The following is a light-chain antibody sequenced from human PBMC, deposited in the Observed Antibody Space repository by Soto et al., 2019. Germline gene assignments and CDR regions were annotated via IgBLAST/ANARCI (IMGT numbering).Light chain of an antibody. CDR2: AAS. J-gene: IGKJ1*01. V-gene: IGKV1-27*01. Sequence: DIQMSQSPSSLSASVEDRVTITCRATQGISNYLAWYQQKPGKGPNLLIYAASTFQSGVPSRFIGSGSVTDFTLTTSSLEPEDFSTYYCQERYSPLWGTFGQGTKVDI. CDR1: QGISNY. CDR3: QERYSPLWGT.